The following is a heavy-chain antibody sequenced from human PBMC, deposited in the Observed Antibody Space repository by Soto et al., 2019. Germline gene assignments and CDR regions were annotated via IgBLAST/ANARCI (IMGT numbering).Heavy chain of an antibody. CDR1: GGSISSYY. J-gene: IGHJ6*03. Sequence: PSETLSLTCTVSGGSISSYYWSWIRQPPGKGLEWIGYIYYSGSTNYNPSLKSRVTISVDTSKNQFSLKLSSVTAADTAVYYCARGKDYYYYYYMDVWGKGTTVTVSS. V-gene: IGHV4-59*01. CDR3: ARGKDYYYYYYMDV. CDR2: IYYSGST.